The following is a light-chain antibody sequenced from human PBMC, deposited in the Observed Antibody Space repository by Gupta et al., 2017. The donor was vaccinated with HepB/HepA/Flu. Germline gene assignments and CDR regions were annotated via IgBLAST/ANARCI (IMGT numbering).Light chain of an antibody. CDR2: GAS. CDR1: QSVRSSY. J-gene: IGKJ1*01. Sequence: VMTQSQGPLPLSQGERATLSCGASQSVRSSYLAWYQQKPGQPHRLLIYGASSRATGLPDRFSGSGSGTDLTLPISRLEPEDCAVYYGQQDGSSSWAFGQGTKVEIK. CDR3: QQDGSSSWA. V-gene: IGKV3-20*01.